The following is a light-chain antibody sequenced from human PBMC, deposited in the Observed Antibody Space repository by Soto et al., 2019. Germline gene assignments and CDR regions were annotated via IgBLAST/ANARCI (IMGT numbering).Light chain of an antibody. CDR1: QSVSGN. CDR2: GAS. Sequence: EIVMTQSPATLSVSPGERATLSCRASQSVSGNLAWYQQKPGQAPRLLICGASTRATGIPARFSGSGSGTEFALTISSLQSEDFAVYYCQQYNNWPPRTFGQGTKVEIK. V-gene: IGKV3-15*01. J-gene: IGKJ1*01. CDR3: QQYNNWPPRT.